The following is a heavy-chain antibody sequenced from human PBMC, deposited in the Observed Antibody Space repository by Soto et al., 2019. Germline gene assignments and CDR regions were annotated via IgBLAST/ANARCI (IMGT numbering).Heavy chain of an antibody. CDR1: GGSFSGYY. V-gene: IGHV4-34*01. D-gene: IGHD2-21*01. J-gene: IGHJ6*02. Sequence: QVQLQQWGAGLLKPSETLSLTCAVYGGSFSGYYWTWIRQPPGKGLAWVGEIGHSGSATYSPSLKSQVTIAVDTSHNQSSLRRSSVTAADTAVYDCARGGNCLVSSCPLGFHYGMHVWGHGNTVTVSS. CDR3: ARGGNCLVSSCPLGFHYGMHV. CDR2: IGHSGSA.